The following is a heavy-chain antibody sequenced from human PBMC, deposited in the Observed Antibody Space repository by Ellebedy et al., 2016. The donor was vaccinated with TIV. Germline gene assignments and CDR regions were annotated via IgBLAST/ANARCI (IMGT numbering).Heavy chain of an antibody. D-gene: IGHD5-12*01. J-gene: IGHJ4*02. CDR2: MNPNSGNT. V-gene: IGHV1-8*01. CDR3: ARDPYTYSGYVVGFFNY. Sequence: AASVKVSCKASGYTFTSYDIYWVRQTTGQGLEWMGWMNPNSGNTGHAQKFQGRVTMTTDTSTSTTYMELKNLRSDDTAVYYCARDPYTYSGYVVGFFNYWGQGTLVTVSS. CDR1: GYTFTSYD.